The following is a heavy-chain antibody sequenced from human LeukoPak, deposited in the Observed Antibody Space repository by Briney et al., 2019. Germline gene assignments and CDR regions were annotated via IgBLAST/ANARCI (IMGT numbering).Heavy chain of an antibody. V-gene: IGHV3-30*04. Sequence: GGSPRLSCAASGFTFSSYAMHWVRQAPGKGLEWVAVISYDGSNKYYADSVKGRFTISRDNSKNTLYLQMNSLRAEDTAVYYCARGSIQLWVLTQIDYWGQGTLVTVSS. CDR1: GFTFSSYA. D-gene: IGHD5-18*01. CDR2: ISYDGSNK. J-gene: IGHJ4*02. CDR3: ARGSIQLWVLTQIDY.